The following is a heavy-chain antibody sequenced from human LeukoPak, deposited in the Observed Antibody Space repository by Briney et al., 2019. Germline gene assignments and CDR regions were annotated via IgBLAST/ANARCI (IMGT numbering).Heavy chain of an antibody. CDR2: IYTSGST. Sequence: PSETLSLTCTVSGGSISSSYSWGWIRQPPGKGLEWIGRIYTSGSTNYNPSLKSRVTISVDTSKNQFSLKLSSVTAADTAVYYCARRSKFPKLKKIVGYSSSWSPHYYYYMDVWGKGTTVTTSS. D-gene: IGHD6-13*01. J-gene: IGHJ6*03. V-gene: IGHV4-39*07. CDR3: ARRSKFPKLKKIVGYSSSWSPHYYYYMDV. CDR1: GGSISSSYS.